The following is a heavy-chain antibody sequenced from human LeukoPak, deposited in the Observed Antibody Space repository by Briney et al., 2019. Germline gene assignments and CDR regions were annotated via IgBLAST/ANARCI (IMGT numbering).Heavy chain of an antibody. J-gene: IGHJ6*02. Sequence: PGGSLRLSCAASGFTFSSYWMHWVRQAPGKGLVWVSRINSDGRSTSYADSVKGRFTISRDNAKNTLYLQMNSLRAEDTAVYYCASPYYYDSSGPYYYGMDVWGQGTTVTVSS. CDR3: ASPYYYDSSGPYYYGMDV. V-gene: IGHV3-74*01. CDR2: INSDGRST. CDR1: GFTFSSYW. D-gene: IGHD3-22*01.